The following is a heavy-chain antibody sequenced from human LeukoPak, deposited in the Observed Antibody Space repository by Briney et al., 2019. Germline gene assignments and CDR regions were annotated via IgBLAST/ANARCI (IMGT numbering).Heavy chain of an antibody. J-gene: IGHJ4*02. V-gene: IGHV3-74*01. CDR2: INSDGSST. CDR1: GFTLSSDW. Sequence: GGSLRLSCAASGFTLSSDWMHWVRQAQGKGLVWVSRINSDGSSTSYADSVKGRFTISRDNAKNTLYLEMNRLRAEDTAVYYCSRGDDYGDYVRDCGQGSLVTVSS. D-gene: IGHD4-17*01. CDR3: SRGDDYGDYVRD.